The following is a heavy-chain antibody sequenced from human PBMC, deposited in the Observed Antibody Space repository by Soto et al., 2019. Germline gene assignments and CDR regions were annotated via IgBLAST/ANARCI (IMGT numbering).Heavy chain of an antibody. CDR2: INPNSGGT. Sequence: ASVKVSCKASGFTFSAYYIYWVRQAPGHGLEWIGWINPNSGGTNNAQKFQGRVTMTRDTSTSTIYMELSALIPDDTAVYYCARGGAVAGSSYYYYYMDVWGKGTTVTVSS. V-gene: IGHV1-2*02. D-gene: IGHD6-19*01. CDR1: GFTFSAYY. CDR3: ARGGAVAGSSYYYYYMDV. J-gene: IGHJ6*03.